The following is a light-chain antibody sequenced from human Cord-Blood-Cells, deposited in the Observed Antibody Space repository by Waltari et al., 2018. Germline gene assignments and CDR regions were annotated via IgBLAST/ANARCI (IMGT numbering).Light chain of an antibody. V-gene: IGKV3-20*01. CDR2: GAS. Sequence: EIVMTQSTGTLSSAPGERATLPCRASQSVSSTYLAWYQQKPGQAPTLLIYGASSRATGIPDRFSGSGSGTDFTLTISRLEPEDFAVYYCQQYGSSPTFGQGTKVEIK. CDR1: QSVSSTY. J-gene: IGKJ1*01. CDR3: QQYGSSPT.